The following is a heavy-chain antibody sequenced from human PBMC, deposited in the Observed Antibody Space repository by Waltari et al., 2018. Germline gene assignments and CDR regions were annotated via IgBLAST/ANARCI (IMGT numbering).Heavy chain of an antibody. Sequence: QVQLVESGGGVVQPGRSLRLSCAASGFTFSSYGMHWVRQAPGKGLEWVAVIWYDGSNKYYADSVKGRFTISRDNSKNTLYLQMNSLRAEDTAVYYCAREKDLVGATPPGGLAFDIWGQGTMVTVSS. D-gene: IGHD1-26*01. CDR1: GFTFSSYG. V-gene: IGHV3-33*01. CDR3: AREKDLVGATPPGGLAFDI. CDR2: IWYDGSNK. J-gene: IGHJ3*02.